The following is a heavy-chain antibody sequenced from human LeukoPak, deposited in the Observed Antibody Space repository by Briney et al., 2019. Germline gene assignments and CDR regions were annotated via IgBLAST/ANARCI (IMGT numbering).Heavy chain of an antibody. D-gene: IGHD6-13*01. J-gene: IGHJ6*03. V-gene: IGHV3-23*01. CDR2: LSGTGGTT. CDR1: GFTFSNYV. Sequence: GGSLRLSCAASGFTFSNYVMARVRQAPGKGLEWVSALSGTGGTTHYADSVKGRFTISRDNSKNPLYLQMNSLRAEDTAVYYCARAGPIAAALLGYYYYMDVWGKGTTVTVSS. CDR3: ARAGPIAAALLGYYYYMDV.